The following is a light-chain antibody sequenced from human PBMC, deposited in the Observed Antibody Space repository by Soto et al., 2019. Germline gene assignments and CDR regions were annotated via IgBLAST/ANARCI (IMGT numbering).Light chain of an antibody. J-gene: IGKJ4*01. CDR2: TGS. CDR3: QQVKTYPRT. Sequence: DIQLTQYPSSLSASVGDRVTITCQASQDVSNYLNWYQQKLGKAPNLLIYTGSSLQSGVPSRFSGSGSGTDFTLTIDSLQPEDFATYYCQQVKTYPRTFAGRTKVDIK. CDR1: QDVSNY. V-gene: IGKV1-9*01.